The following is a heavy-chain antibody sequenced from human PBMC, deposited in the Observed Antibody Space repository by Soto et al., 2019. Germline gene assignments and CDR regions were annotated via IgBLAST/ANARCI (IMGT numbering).Heavy chain of an antibody. CDR3: ARVVPAATRSAFDI. Sequence: GTSVKLSCEACGDSFTGYYMHWVRQAPGQGLEWMGWINPNSGGTNYAQKFQGWVTMTRDTSISTAYMELSRLRSDDTAVYYCARVVPAATRSAFDIWGQGTMVTVSS. CDR1: GDSFTGYY. D-gene: IGHD2-2*01. CDR2: INPNSGGT. V-gene: IGHV1-2*04. J-gene: IGHJ3*02.